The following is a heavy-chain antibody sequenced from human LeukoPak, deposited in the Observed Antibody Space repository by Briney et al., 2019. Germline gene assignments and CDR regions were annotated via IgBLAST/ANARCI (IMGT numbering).Heavy chain of an antibody. CDR3: ARVPDSGSYYSDY. CDR1: GFTFSSYS. V-gene: IGHV3-21*01. J-gene: IGHJ4*02. D-gene: IGHD1-26*01. Sequence: GGSPRLSCAASGFTFSSYSMNWVRQAPGKGLEWVSSISSTISYIYYADSVKGRFTISRDNAKNSLYLQMNSLRAEDTAVYYCARVPDSGSYYSDYWGQGTLDTVSS. CDR2: ISSTISYI.